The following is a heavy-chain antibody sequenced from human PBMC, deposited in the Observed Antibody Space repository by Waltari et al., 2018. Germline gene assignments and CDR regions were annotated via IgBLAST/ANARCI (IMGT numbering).Heavy chain of an antibody. CDR3: AKQSPSYTRGWYPLES. J-gene: IGHJ4*02. CDR1: GFPVSANL. D-gene: IGHD6-19*01. Sequence: EVQLVESGGNLIQPGGSLRLSCATRGFPVSANLLRWVSQAPGKGLECVSIIYSVGNTYYAGSVKGRFTISRDNYKNMVYLEMNSLRAEDTAVYYCAKQSPSYTRGWYPLESWGPGTLVTVSP. CDR2: IYSVGNT. V-gene: IGHV3-53*01.